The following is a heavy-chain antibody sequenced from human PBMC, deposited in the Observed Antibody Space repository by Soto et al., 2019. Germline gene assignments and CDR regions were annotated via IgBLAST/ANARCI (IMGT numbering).Heavy chain of an antibody. CDR3: ARTGVDFYFEF. J-gene: IGHJ4*01. CDR2: VYYSGST. V-gene: IGHV4-59*11. CDR1: GGSISGHY. Sequence: QVRLQESGPGLVKPSETLSLTCVVSGGSISGHYWSWIRQPPGKGLEWIGYVYYSGSTNYNPSLKSRVTMSVDTPKNQFSLKVSSVTAADTAVYYCARTGVDFYFEFWGQGTLVTVSS. D-gene: IGHD3-10*01.